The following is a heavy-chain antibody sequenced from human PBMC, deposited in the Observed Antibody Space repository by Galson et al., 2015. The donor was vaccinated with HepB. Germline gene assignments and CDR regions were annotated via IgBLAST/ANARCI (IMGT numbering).Heavy chain of an antibody. CDR1: GFTFSSYA. CDR3: ARDWDGYSSGWVTIDY. CDR2: ISSSGSTI. Sequence: SLRLSCAASGFTFSSYAMHWVRQAPGKGLEWVSYISSSGSTIYYADSVKGRFTISRDNAKNSLYLQMNSLRAEDTAVYYCARDWDGYSSGWVTIDYWGQGTLVTVSS. D-gene: IGHD6-19*01. V-gene: IGHV3-48*03. J-gene: IGHJ4*02.